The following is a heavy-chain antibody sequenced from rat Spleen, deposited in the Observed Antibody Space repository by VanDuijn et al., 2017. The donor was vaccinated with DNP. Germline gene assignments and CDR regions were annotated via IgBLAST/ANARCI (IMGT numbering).Heavy chain of an antibody. CDR2: INKDSSRI. V-gene: IGHV4-2*01. D-gene: IGHD1-11*01. CDR1: GYNFFDYW. J-gene: IGHJ2*01. Sequence: VKLVESGGGLVQPGRSLKLSCAASGYNFFDYWIGWFRQAPGKALEWIGEINKDSSRIKYDTSLRDKFNISRDNVQNTLYLQTSTLGSEDRAIYFCTRGPNYGGDSDYFDYWGQGVMVTVSS. CDR3: TRGPNYGGDSDYFDY.